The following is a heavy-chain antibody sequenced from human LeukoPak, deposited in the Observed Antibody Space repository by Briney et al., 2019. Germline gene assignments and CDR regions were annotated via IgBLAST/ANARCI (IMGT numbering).Heavy chain of an antibody. CDR1: DGSINGYY. CDR2: IYYTGST. Sequence: PSETLSLTCTVSDGSINGYYWSWIRQSPGKGLESLGYIYYTGSTNYNPSLKSRVTMSVDTSKNQFSLKLSSVTAADTAVYYCARDRSYYMDVWGKGTTVTISS. V-gene: IGHV4-59*01. CDR3: ARDRSYYMDV. J-gene: IGHJ6*03.